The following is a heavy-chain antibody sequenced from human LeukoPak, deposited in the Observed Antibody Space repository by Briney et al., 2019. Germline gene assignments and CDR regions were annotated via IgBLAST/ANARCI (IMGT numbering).Heavy chain of an antibody. D-gene: IGHD3-10*01. V-gene: IGHV3-23*01. CDR2: ISGSGGST. CDR1: GFTFSSYA. CDR3: AKDRLWLSGNLDY. Sequence: GGSLRLSCAASGFTFSSYAMSWVRQAPGKGLEWVSAISGSGGSTYYADSVKGRFTISRDNSKNMLYLQMNSLRAEDTAVYYCAKDRLWLSGNLDYWGQGTLVTVSS. J-gene: IGHJ4*02.